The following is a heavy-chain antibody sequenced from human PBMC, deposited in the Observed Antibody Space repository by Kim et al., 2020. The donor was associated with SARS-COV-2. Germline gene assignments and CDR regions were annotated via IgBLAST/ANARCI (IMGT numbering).Heavy chain of an antibody. Sequence: SETLSLTCTVSGGSISSYYWSWIRQPPGKGLEWIGYIYYSGSTNYNPSLKSRVTISVDTSKNQFSLKLSSVTAADTAVYYCARHARAPYYYYGMDVWGQGTTVTVS. CDR2: IYYSGST. V-gene: IGHV4-59*08. J-gene: IGHJ6*02. CDR1: GGSISSYY. CDR3: ARHARAPYYYYGMDV.